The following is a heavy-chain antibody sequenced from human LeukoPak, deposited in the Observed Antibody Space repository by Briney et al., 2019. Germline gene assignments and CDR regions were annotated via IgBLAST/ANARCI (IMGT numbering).Heavy chain of an antibody. D-gene: IGHD3-16*01. Sequence: GGSLRLSCAASGFTFSNAWMSWVRQAPGKGLEWVGRIKIKTDGGTTDYAAPVKGRFTISGDDSKNTLYLQMNSLKTEDTAVYYCTTWGPKDRDYWGQGTLVTVSS. J-gene: IGHJ4*02. CDR3: TTWGPKDRDY. V-gene: IGHV3-15*01. CDR2: IKIKTDGGTT. CDR1: GFTFSNAW.